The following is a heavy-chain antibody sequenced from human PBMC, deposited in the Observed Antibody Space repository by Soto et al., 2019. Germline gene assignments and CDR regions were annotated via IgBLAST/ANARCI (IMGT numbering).Heavy chain of an antibody. CDR2: ILKTGST. CDR1: GGSISSYH. V-gene: IGHV4-4*08. J-gene: IGHJ5*02. Sequence: SETLSLTCTVSGGSISSYHWSWIRQSPGKGLEWIGYILKTGSTEYNPSLKSRVTMSLDTSKNQFSLNVSSMTAADTAVYYCAKFKTMVRGVHRGNWFDPWGQGTQVTVSS. D-gene: IGHD3-10*01. CDR3: AKFKTMVRGVHRGNWFDP.